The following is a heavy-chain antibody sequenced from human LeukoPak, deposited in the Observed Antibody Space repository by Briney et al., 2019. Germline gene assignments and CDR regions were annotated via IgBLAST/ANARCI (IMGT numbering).Heavy chain of an antibody. CDR1: GFTFSSYA. D-gene: IGHD6-13*01. J-gene: IGHJ4*02. CDR2: ISYDGSNK. V-gene: IGHV3-30-3*01. Sequence: PGGSLRLSCAASGFTFSSYAMHWVRQAPGKGLEWVAVISYDGSNKYYADSVKGRFTISRDNSKNTLYLQMNSLRAGDTAVYYCARSSIAAAGVDYWGQGTLVTVSS. CDR3: ARSSIAAAGVDY.